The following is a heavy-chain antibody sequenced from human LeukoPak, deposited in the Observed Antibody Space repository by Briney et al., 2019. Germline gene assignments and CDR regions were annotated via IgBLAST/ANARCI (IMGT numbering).Heavy chain of an antibody. D-gene: IGHD3-22*01. Sequence: ASVKVSCKASGYTFTSYGISWVRQAPGQGLEWMGWISAYNGNTNYAQKLQGRVTITTDESTSTAYMELSSLRSEDTAVYYCARDRMDYDSRDDAFDIWGQGTMVTVSS. CDR2: ISAYNGNT. J-gene: IGHJ3*02. V-gene: IGHV1-18*01. CDR1: GYTFTSYG. CDR3: ARDRMDYDSRDDAFDI.